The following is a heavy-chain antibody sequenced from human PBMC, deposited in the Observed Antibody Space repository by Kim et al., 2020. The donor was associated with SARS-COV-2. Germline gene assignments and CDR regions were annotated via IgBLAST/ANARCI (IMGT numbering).Heavy chain of an antibody. CDR3: ARYKPGYYDSSGYYDYFDY. J-gene: IGHJ4*02. V-gene: IGHV4-59*13. CDR1: GGSISSYY. D-gene: IGHD3-22*01. CDR2: IYYSGST. Sequence: SETLSLTCTVSGGSISSYYWSWIRQPPGKGLEWIGYIYYSGSTNYNPSLKSRVTISVDTSKNQFSLKLSSVTAADTAVYYCARYKPGYYDSSGYYDYFDYWGQGTLVTVSS.